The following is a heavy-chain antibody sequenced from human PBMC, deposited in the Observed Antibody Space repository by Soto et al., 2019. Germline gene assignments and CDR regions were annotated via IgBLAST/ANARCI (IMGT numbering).Heavy chain of an antibody. CDR2: ISSSSSYI. V-gene: IGHV3-21*01. D-gene: IGHD5-18*01. Sequence: LRLSCAASGFTFSSYSMSWVRQAPGKGLEWVSSISSSSSYIYYADSVKGRFTISRDNAKNSLYLQMNSLRAEDTAVYYCARYSYGADYWGQGALVTVSS. J-gene: IGHJ4*02. CDR3: ARYSYGADY. CDR1: GFTFSSYS.